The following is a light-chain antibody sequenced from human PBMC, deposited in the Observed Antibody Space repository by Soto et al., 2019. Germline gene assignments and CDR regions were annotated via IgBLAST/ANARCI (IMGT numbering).Light chain of an antibody. CDR2: DVS. Sequence: QSALTQPRSVSGSPGQSVTISCTGTSTDVGGYNFVSRYQQHPGKAPKFMIYDVSKRPSGVPDRFCGSKSGNTASLTISGLQAEDEADYYCCSYAGSYTVLFGGGTKLTVL. CDR3: CSYAGSYTVL. J-gene: IGLJ2*01. CDR1: STDVGGYNF. V-gene: IGLV2-11*01.